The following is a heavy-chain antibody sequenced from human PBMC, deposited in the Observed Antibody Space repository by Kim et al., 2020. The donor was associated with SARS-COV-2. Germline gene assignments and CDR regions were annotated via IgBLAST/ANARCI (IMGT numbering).Heavy chain of an antibody. V-gene: IGHV4-39*01. CDR1: GGSISSSSYY. Sequence: SETLSLTCTVSGGSISSSSYYWGWIRQPPGKGLEWIGSIYYSGSTYYNPSLKSRVTISVDTSKNQFSLKLSSVTAADTAVYYCATIQLWSQGGAFDIWGQGTMVTVAS. CDR2: IYYSGST. CDR3: ATIQLWSQGGAFDI. J-gene: IGHJ3*02. D-gene: IGHD5-18*01.